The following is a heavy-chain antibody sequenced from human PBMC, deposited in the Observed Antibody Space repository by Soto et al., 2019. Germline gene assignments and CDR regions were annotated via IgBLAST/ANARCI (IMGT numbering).Heavy chain of an antibody. D-gene: IGHD6-19*01. J-gene: IGHJ4*02. CDR1: GGSISSSNW. Sequence: SETLSLTCAVSGGSISSSNWWSWVRQPPGKGLEWIGEIYHGGSTNYNPSLKSRVTISVDKSKNQFSLKLSSVTAADTAVYYCARDDSGSSGWYGTYWGQGTLVTVS. CDR3: ARDDSGSSGWYGTY. CDR2: IYHGGST. V-gene: IGHV4-4*02.